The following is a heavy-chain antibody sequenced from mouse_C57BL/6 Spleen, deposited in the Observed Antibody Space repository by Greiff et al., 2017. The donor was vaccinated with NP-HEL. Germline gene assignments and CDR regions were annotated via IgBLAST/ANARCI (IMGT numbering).Heavy chain of an antibody. Sequence: VQLQQSGAELVKPGASVKLSCKASGYTFTSYWMHWVKQRPGQGLEWIGMIHPNSGSTNYNEKFKSKATLTVDKSSSTAYMQLSSLTSEDSAVYYCAINYYGSSNYAMDYWGQGTSVTVSS. V-gene: IGHV1-64*01. J-gene: IGHJ4*01. CDR1: GYTFTSYW. CDR3: AINYYGSSNYAMDY. D-gene: IGHD1-1*01. CDR2: IHPNSGST.